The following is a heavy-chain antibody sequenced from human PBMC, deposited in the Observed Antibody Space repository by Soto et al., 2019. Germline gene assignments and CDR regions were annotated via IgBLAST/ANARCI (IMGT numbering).Heavy chain of an antibody. CDR3: ARGPEERMRGTVRKFPFYGMDG. Sequence: QAQLVQSGNEMRRTGDSVKVSCKASDYTFINYGVSWVRQAPGQGPEWIGWINTYSGDTNYAQKFQYRVTLTAGPSTGTMTIDLRTLTLNDTARYYWARGPEERMRGTVRKFPFYGMDGWGQGTTLIVS. D-gene: IGHD1-1*01. CDR2: INTYSGDT. V-gene: IGHV1-18*01. J-gene: IGHJ6*02. CDR1: DYTFINYG.